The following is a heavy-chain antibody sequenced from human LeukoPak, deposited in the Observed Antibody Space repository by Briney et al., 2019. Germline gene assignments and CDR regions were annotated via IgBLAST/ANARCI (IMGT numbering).Heavy chain of an antibody. CDR3: ARRSRGSYELNY. J-gene: IGHJ4*02. D-gene: IGHD1-26*01. V-gene: IGHV4-39*01. Sequence: SETLSLTCTASGGSISSSSYYWGWIRQPPGKGLEWIGSIYYSGSTYYNPSLKSRATISVDTSKHQFSLKLSSVTAADTAVYYCARRSRGSYELNYWGQGTLVTVSS. CDR2: IYYSGST. CDR1: GGSISSSSYY.